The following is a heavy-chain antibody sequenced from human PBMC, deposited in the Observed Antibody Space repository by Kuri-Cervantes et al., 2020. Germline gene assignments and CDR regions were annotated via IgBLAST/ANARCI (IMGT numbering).Heavy chain of an antibody. CDR2: ICYDGSNK. CDR1: GFTFRNHG. J-gene: IGHJ6*03. Sequence: GESLKISCAASGFTFRNHGMHWVRQAPGEGLEWVAVICYDGSNKHSADSVKGRFTISRDNSKNTLYLQMNSLRAEDTAVYYCARAGNDYYDSSGYYWASYMDVWGKGTTVTVSS. CDR3: ARAGNDYYDSSGYYWASYMDV. V-gene: IGHV3-30*03. D-gene: IGHD3-22*01.